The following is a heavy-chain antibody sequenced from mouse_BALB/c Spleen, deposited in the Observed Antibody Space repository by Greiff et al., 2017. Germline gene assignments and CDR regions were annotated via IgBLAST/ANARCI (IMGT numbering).Heavy chain of an antibody. V-gene: IGHV14-3*02. CDR3: ARGLLAY. Sequence: VHVKQSGAELVKPGASVKLSCTASGFNIKDTYMHWVKQRPEQGLEWIGRLDPANGNTKYDPKFQGKATITADTSSNTAYLQLSSLTSEDTAVYYCARGLLAYWGQGTLVTVSA. J-gene: IGHJ3*01. CDR2: LDPANGNT. CDR1: GFNIKDTY.